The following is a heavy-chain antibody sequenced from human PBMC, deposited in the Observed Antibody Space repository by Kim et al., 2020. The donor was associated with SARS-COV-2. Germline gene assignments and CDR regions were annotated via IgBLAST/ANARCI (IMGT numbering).Heavy chain of an antibody. CDR1: GGTFSSYA. J-gene: IGHJ4*02. D-gene: IGHD3-22*01. V-gene: IGHV1-69*13. CDR3: ARDWIYDSSGFGRGGSRL. Sequence: SVKVSCKASGGTFSSYAISWVRQAPGQGLEWMGGIIPIFGTANYAQKFQGRVTITADESTSTAYMELSSLRSEDTAVYYCARDWIYDSSGFGRGGSRLWGQGTLVTVSS. CDR2: IIPIFGTA.